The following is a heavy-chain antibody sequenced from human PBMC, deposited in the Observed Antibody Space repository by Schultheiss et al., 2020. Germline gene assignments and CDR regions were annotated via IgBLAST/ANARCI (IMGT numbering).Heavy chain of an antibody. V-gene: IGHV4-39*01. CDR3: ASRDIAAAGTVEGFDP. CDR2: IYYSGST. D-gene: IGHD6-13*01. J-gene: IGHJ5*02. CDR1: GGSISSSSYY. Sequence: SETLSLTCTVSGGSISSSSYYWGWIRQPPGKGLEWIGSIYYSGSTYYNPSLKSRVTISVDTSKNQFSLKLSSVTAADTAVYYCASRDIAAAGTVEGFDPWGQGTLVTVSS.